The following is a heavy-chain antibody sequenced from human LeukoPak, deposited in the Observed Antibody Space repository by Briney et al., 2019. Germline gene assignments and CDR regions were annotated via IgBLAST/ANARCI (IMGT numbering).Heavy chain of an antibody. CDR1: GGSISSYY. CDR3: ARAGYGGNQIDY. D-gene: IGHD4-23*01. J-gene: IGHJ4*02. V-gene: IGHV4-59*01. CDR2: IYYSGST. Sequence: SETLSLTCTVSGGSISSYYWSWIRQPPGKGLEWTGYIYYSGSTNYNPSLKSRVTISVDTSKNQFSLKLSSVTAADTAVYYCARAGYGGNQIDYWGQGTLVTVSS.